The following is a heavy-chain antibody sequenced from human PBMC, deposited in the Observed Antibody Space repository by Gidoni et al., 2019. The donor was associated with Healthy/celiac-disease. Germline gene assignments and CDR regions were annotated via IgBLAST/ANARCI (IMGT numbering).Heavy chain of an antibody. V-gene: IGHV1-69*04. CDR1: GGTFSSYA. Sequence: QVQLVQSGAEVKKPGSSVKVSCKASGGTFSSYAISWVRQAPGQGLEWMGRIIPILGIANYAQKFQGRVTITADKSTSTAYMELSSLRSEDTAVYYCARDDYSNYVWFDPWGQGTLVTVSS. D-gene: IGHD4-4*01. CDR3: ARDDYSNYVWFDP. CDR2: IIPILGIA. J-gene: IGHJ5*02.